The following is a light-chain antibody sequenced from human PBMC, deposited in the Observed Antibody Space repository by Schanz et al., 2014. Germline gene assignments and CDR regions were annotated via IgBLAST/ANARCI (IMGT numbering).Light chain of an antibody. J-gene: IGKJ1*01. CDR2: WAS. V-gene: IGKV4-1*01. CDR3: QQYYYSPPT. Sequence: DIVMTQSPNSLTVSLGERATINCKPSQSVLYSSNNKNYLAWYQQKPGQAPKLLIYWASTRESGVPDRFSGSGSGTDFTLTISRLQAEDVALYYCQQYYYSPPTFGQGTKVEIK. CDR1: QSVLYSSNNKNY.